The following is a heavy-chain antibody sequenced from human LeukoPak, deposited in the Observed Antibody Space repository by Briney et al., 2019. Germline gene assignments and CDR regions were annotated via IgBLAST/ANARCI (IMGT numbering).Heavy chain of an antibody. Sequence: GGSLRLSCAASGFTFSSYSMNWVRQAPGKGLEWVSSISSSSCYIYYADSVKGRFTISRDNAKNSLYLQVNSLRAEDTAVYYCARVDSSSWYWFDPWGQGTLVTVSS. CDR3: ARVDSSSWYWFDP. V-gene: IGHV3-21*01. J-gene: IGHJ5*02. CDR1: GFTFSSYS. D-gene: IGHD6-13*01. CDR2: ISSSSCYI.